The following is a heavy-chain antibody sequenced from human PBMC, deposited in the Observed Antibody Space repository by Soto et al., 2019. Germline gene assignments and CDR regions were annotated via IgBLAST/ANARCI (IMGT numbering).Heavy chain of an antibody. CDR3: AKGSVLSYGGPSYFDS. D-gene: IGHD4-17*01. CDR1: GFTFSTYA. J-gene: IGHJ4*02. V-gene: IGHV3-23*01. CDR2: ITGSGDST. Sequence: GGSLRLSCAASGFTFSTYAMSWVRQAPGKGLEWVSTITGSGDSTYYADSVKSQFTISRDNSKNTLYLQMSSLKAGDTAVYYCAKGSVLSYGGPSYFDSWGQGILVTVSS.